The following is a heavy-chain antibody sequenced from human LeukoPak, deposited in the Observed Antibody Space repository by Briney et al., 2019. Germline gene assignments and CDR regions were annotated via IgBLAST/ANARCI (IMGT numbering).Heavy chain of an antibody. CDR3: ARGSRVTTRLDAFDI. V-gene: IGHV3-30*04. Sequence: GGSLRLSCAASGFTFTTYAMHWVRQSPGKGLEWVAVISYDGRNQYYVDSVKGRFTISRDNSKNTLYLQMNSLRVEDTAVYYCARGSRVTTRLDAFDIWGQGTMVTVSS. D-gene: IGHD4-17*01. CDR1: GFTFTTYA. J-gene: IGHJ3*02. CDR2: ISYDGRNQ.